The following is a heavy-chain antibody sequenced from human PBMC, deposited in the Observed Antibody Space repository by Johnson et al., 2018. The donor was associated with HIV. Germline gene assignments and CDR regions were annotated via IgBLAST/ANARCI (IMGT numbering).Heavy chain of an antibody. D-gene: IGHD1-26*01. CDR2: ISYDGSNK. V-gene: IGHV3-30-3*01. Sequence: QVQLVESGGGVVRPGGSLRLSCADSRIFFDDYGMSGVRQSPGKGLEWVAVISYDGSNKYYADSVKGRFTISRDNSKNTLYLQMNSLRAEDTAVYYCARGGSSGYMDDAFDIWGQGTMVTVSS. CDR1: RIFFDDYG. J-gene: IGHJ3*02. CDR3: ARGGSSGYMDDAFDI.